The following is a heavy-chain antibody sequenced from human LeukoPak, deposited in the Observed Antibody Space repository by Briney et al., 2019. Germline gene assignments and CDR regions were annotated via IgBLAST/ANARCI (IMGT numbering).Heavy chain of an antibody. J-gene: IGHJ4*02. CDR2: IGTAGDT. D-gene: IGHD6-13*01. CDR1: GFTFSSYS. Sequence: GGSLRLSCAASGFTFSSYSMNWVRQAPGKGLEWVSAIGTAGDTYYPGSVKGRFTISRENAKNSLYLQMNSLRAEDTAVYYCVRGEAAGRFDYWGQGTLVTVSS. CDR3: VRGEAAGRFDY. V-gene: IGHV3-13*01.